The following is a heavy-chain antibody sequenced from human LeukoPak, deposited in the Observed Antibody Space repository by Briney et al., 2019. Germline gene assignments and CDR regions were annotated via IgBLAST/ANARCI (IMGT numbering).Heavy chain of an antibody. CDR2: IIPIFGTA. D-gene: IGHD6-6*01. CDR3: ARGSIAARPARSFDY. J-gene: IGHJ4*02. CDR1: GGTFSSYA. V-gene: IGHV1-69*05. Sequence: GASVKVSCKASGGTFSSYAISWVRQAPGQGLEWMGGIIPIFGTANYAHKFQGRVTITTDESTSTAYMELSSLRSEDTAVYYCARGSIAARPARSFDYWGQGTLVTVSS.